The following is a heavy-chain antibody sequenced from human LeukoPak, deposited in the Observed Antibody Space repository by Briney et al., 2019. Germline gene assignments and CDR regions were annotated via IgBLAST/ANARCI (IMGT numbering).Heavy chain of an antibody. CDR1: GFTVSSNY. D-gene: IGHD3-3*01. CDR3: ARDRDVWSGYDY. CDR2: IYSGGST. Sequence: GGSLRLSCAASGFTVSSNYMSWVRQAPGKGLEWVSVIYSGGSTYYADSVKGRFAISRDNSKNTLYLQMNSLRAEDTAVYYCARDRDVWSGYDYWGQGTLVTVSS. J-gene: IGHJ4*02. V-gene: IGHV3-66*01.